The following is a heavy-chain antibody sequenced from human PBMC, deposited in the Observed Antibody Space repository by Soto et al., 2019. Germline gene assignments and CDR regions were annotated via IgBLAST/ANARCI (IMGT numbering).Heavy chain of an antibody. CDR2: TRNQANSYTT. CDR1: GFTFSDHY. CDR3: ARGGYCSSVSCHTDYYGMDA. J-gene: IGHJ6*02. D-gene: IGHD2-2*02. V-gene: IGHV3-72*01. Sequence: EVQLVESGGGLVQPGGSLRLSCAASGFTFSDHYMDWVRQAPGKGLEWVGRTRNQANSYTTEYAASVKGRFTISRDDSKNSLFLQMNSLKTEDTAVYYCARGGYCSSVSCHTDYYGMDAWGQGTTVTVSS.